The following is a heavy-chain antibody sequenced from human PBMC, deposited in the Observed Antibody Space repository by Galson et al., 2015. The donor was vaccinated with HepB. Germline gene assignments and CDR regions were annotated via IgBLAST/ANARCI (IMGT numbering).Heavy chain of an antibody. CDR1: GFTFSSYA. D-gene: IGHD6-19*01. J-gene: IGHJ4*02. Sequence: SLRLSCAASGFTFSSYAMSWVRQAPGKGLEWVSAISGSGGSTYYADSVKGRFTISRDNSKNTLYLQMNSPRAEDTAVYYCATTHTYSSGWSYFDYWGQGTLVTVSS. CDR3: ATTHTYSSGWSYFDY. V-gene: IGHV3-23*01. CDR2: ISGSGGST.